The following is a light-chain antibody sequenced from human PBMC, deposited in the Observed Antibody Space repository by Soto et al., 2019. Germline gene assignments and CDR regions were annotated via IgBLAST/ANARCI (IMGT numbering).Light chain of an antibody. V-gene: IGLV2-11*01. CDR3: CSYAASYTLL. Sequence: QSALTQPRSVSGSPGQSVTISCTGTSSDIGVYNYVSWYQQHPGKAPKLMIYDVTKRPSGVPHRFSGSKSDNTASLTISGLQVEDEADYYCCSYAASYTLLFGGGTKLTVL. CDR2: DVT. J-gene: IGLJ2*01. CDR1: SSDIGVYNY.